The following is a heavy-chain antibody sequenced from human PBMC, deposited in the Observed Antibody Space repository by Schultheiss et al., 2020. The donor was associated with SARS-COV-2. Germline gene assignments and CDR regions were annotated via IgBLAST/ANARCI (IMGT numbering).Heavy chain of an antibody. V-gene: IGHV3-7*01. D-gene: IGHD3-22*01. CDR2: INQDGSQK. CDR3: ARGPGGYDSSGAPSNFDY. CDR1: GFTFSSYE. J-gene: IGHJ4*02. Sequence: GGSLRLSCAASGFTFSSYEMNWVRQAPGKGLEWVANINQDGSQKYYVGSVRGRFIISRDNAKNTLYLQMNSLRAEDTAVYYCARGPGGYDSSGAPSNFDYWGQGTLVTVSS.